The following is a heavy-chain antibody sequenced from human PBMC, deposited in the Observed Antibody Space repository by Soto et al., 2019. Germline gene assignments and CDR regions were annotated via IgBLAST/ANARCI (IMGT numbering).Heavy chain of an antibody. CDR3: ARVPARQRLYYYGSGDRNWFDP. Sequence: SETLSLTCAVYGGSFSGYYWSWIRQPPGKGLEWIGEINHSGSTNYNPSLKSRVTISVDTSKNQFSLKLSSVTAADTAVYYCARVPARQRLYYYGSGDRNWFDPWGQGTLVTVSS. V-gene: IGHV4-34*01. CDR1: GGSFSGYY. J-gene: IGHJ5*02. CDR2: INHSGST. D-gene: IGHD3-10*01.